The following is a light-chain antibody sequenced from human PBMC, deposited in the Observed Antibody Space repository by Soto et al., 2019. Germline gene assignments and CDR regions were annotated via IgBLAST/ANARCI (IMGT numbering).Light chain of an antibody. Sequence: EIVMTQSPATLSVSPGDRATLSCRASQSVTSDLAWYQQKPGQAPRLLIYGASMRATGIPGRFSGGGSGTEFPPTISRLQTEDFAVYYCQQYNNWPRTFGQGTKVEI. V-gene: IGKV3-15*01. CDR1: QSVTSD. CDR3: QQYNNWPRT. CDR2: GAS. J-gene: IGKJ1*01.